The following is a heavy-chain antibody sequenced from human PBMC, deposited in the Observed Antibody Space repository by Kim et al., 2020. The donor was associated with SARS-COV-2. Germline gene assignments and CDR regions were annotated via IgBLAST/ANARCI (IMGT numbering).Heavy chain of an antibody. CDR1: GGTFSSYA. CDR2: IIPILGIA. CDR3: ARDFYITGTMDV. J-gene: IGHJ6*02. V-gene: IGHV1-69*04. D-gene: IGHD1-20*01. Sequence: SVKVSCKASGGTFSSYAISWVRQAPGQGLEWMGRIIPILGIANYAQKFQGRVTITADKSTSTAYMELSSLRSEDTAVYYCARDFYITGTMDVWGQGTTVTVSS.